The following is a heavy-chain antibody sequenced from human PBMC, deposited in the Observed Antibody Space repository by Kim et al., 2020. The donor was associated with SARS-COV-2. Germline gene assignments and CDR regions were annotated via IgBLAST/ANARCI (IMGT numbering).Heavy chain of an antibody. J-gene: IGHJ4*01. V-gene: IGHV4-39*01. CDR2: IYYSGST. Sequence: SETLSLTCTVSGGSISSSSYYWGWIRQPPGQGLELIGIIYYSGSTYYNPSIKSRVTISVDTSKNQFSLKLSSVTAADTAVYYCARQRGTTIFGVGILTQIDDWGHGTLVTVSS. CDR1: GGSISSSSYY. D-gene: IGHD3-3*01. CDR3: ARQRGTTIFGVGILTQIDD.